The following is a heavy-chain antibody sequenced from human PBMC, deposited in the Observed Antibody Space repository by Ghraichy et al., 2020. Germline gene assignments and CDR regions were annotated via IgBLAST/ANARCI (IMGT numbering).Heavy chain of an antibody. D-gene: IGHD3-22*01. CDR2: IYYSGST. CDR1: GGSISSGSYY. Sequence: SETLSLTCTVSGGSISSGSYYWGWIRQPPGKGLEWIGSIYYSGSTHYNPSLNSRVTISVDTSKNQFSLKLSSVTAADTAVYYCARQGVWSDSSGYYWPEYFQHWGQGTLVTVSS. CDR3: ARQGVWSDSSGYYWPEYFQH. V-gene: IGHV4-39*01. J-gene: IGHJ1*01.